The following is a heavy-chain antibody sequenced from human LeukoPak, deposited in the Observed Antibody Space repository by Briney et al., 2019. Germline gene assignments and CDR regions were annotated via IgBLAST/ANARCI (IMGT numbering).Heavy chain of an antibody. CDR3: ARGGGGYCSSTSCEDFDY. CDR1: GGSISSYY. Sequence: SETLSLTCTVSGGSISSYYWSWIRQPAGKGLEWVGRIYTSGSINYNPSLKSRVTMSVDTSKNQFSLELSSVTAADTAVYYCARGGGGYCSSTSCEDFDYWGQGTLVTVSS. D-gene: IGHD2-2*01. J-gene: IGHJ4*02. V-gene: IGHV4-4*07. CDR2: IYTSGSI.